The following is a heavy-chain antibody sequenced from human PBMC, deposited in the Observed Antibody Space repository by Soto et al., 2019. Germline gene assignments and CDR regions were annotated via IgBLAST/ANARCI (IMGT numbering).Heavy chain of an antibody. CDR1: GFTFSSYA. J-gene: IGHJ4*02. D-gene: IGHD3-22*01. V-gene: IGHV3-30-3*01. CDR3: ARWDGDYYDSSGYGHDY. CDR2: ISYDGSNK. Sequence: RLSCAASGFTFSSYAMHWVRQAPGKGLEWVAVISYDGSNKYYADSVKGRFTISRDNSKNTLYLQMNSLRAEDTAVYYCARWDGDYYDSSGYGHDYWGQGTLVTVYS.